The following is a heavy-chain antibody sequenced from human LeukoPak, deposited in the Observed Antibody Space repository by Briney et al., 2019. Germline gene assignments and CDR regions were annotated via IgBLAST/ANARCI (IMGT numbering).Heavy chain of an antibody. CDR3: ARDAVVTARRGVWFDP. D-gene: IGHD2-21*02. V-gene: IGHV3-48*04. Sequence: PGGSLRLSCAASGFSFSLYSLNWIRQAPGKGLEWVSYISTSGSTVYYADSVKGRFTISRDNAKDSLYLQMNSLRAEDTALYRCARDAVVTARRGVWFDPWGQGTLVSVSS. CDR1: GFSFSLYS. J-gene: IGHJ5*02. CDR2: ISTSGSTV.